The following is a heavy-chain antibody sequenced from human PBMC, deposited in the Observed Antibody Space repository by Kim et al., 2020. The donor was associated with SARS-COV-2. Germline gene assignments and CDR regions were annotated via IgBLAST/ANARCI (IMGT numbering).Heavy chain of an antibody. CDR1: GYTFSSYA. V-gene: IGHV7-4-1*02. CDR2: INTDTGNP. Sequence: ASVKVSCKASGYTFSSYAVEWVRQAPGQGLEWMGWINTDTGNPKYAQGFTGRYVFSLDTSVSTAYLEISSLQPEDTAAYFCARVRYYDSTGYSPSNYYYGMDVWGQGTTVTVSS. J-gene: IGHJ6*01. D-gene: IGHD3-22*01. CDR3: ARVRYYDSTGYSPSNYYYGMDV.